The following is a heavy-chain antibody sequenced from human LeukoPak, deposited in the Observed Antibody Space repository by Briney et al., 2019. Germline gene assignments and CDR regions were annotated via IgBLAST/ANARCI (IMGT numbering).Heavy chain of an antibody. CDR3: ARHGVDYYGSGSFDY. D-gene: IGHD3-10*01. J-gene: IGHJ4*02. Sequence: SETLSLTCTVSGGTISRYYWSWIRQPPGKGLEWIGYIYYSGSTNYNPSLKSRVTISVDTSKNQFSLKLSSVTAADTAVYYCARHGVDYYGSGSFDYWGQGTLVTVPS. CDR1: GGTISRYY. CDR2: IYYSGST. V-gene: IGHV4-59*08.